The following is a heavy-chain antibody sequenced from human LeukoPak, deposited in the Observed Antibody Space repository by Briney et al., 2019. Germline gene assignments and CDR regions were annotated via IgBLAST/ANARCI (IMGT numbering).Heavy chain of an antibody. J-gene: IGHJ4*02. V-gene: IGHV3-23*01. CDR2: ISGSGGST. Sequence: PGGSLRLSCAASGFTFSSYVMSWVRQAPGKGLQWVSTISGSGGSTYYADSVKGRFTISRDNSKNTLYLQMNSLRAEDTAVYYCASRIAAAGVDYWGQGTQVTVSS. CDR1: GFTFSSYV. D-gene: IGHD6-13*01. CDR3: ASRIAAAGVDY.